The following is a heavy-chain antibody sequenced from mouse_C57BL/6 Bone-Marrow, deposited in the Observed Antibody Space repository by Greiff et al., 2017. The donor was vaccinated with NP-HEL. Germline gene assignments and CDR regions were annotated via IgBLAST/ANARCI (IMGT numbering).Heavy chain of an antibody. D-gene: IGHD2-3*01. V-gene: IGHV1-74*01. Sequence: QVQLQQPGAELVKPGASVKVSCKASGYTFTSYWMHWVKQRPGQGLEWIGRIHPSDSDTNYNQKFKGKATLTVDKSSSTAYMQLHSLTSEDSEVFYCANSYAYYAWFAYCDRGHLATVSA. CDR2: IHPSDSDT. CDR3: ANSYAYYAWFAY. J-gene: IGHJ3*01. CDR1: GYTFTSYW.